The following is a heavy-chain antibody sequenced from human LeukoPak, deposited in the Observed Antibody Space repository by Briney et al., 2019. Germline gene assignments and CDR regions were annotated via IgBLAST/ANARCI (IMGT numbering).Heavy chain of an antibody. CDR1: GYTFTGHY. D-gene: IGHD6-6*01. CDR2: IYPYSGDT. CDR3: ARDRNSGSSLDI. J-gene: IGHJ3*02. Sequence: ASVKVSCKASGYTFTGHYMHWVRQAPGQGLEWMGWIYPYSGDTNYAQNFQGRVTMTRDTSISTAYMELSSLKSDDTAVYYCARDRNSGSSLDIWGQGTMLTVSS. V-gene: IGHV1-2*02.